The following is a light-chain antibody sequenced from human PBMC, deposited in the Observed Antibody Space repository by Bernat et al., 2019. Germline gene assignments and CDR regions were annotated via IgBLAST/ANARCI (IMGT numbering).Light chain of an antibody. Sequence: DIQMTQSPSSLSASVGDRVTITCRASQSISSHLNWYQQKPGKAPKLLMYAASSLQSGVPSRFSGSGSGTDFTLTISSLQPEDFATYYCQQSYSTPPYTFGQGTKLEIK. V-gene: IGKV1-39*01. CDR3: QQSYSTPPYT. CDR1: QSISSH. CDR2: AAS. J-gene: IGKJ2*01.